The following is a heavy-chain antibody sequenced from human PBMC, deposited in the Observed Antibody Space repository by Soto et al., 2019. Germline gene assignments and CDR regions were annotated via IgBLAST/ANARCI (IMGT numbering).Heavy chain of an antibody. D-gene: IGHD4-17*01. CDR2: ISSTSATI. CDR1: GFAFSSYE. CDR3: ARATVTIPPYGMDV. J-gene: IGHJ6*02. V-gene: IGHV3-48*03. Sequence: GSLRLSCTASGFAFSSYEMNWVRQAPGKGPEWVSYISSTSATIHYVDSVKGRFTISRDNAKNSVYLQMNSLRAEDSAIYYCARATVTIPPYGMDVWGQGTTVTVSS.